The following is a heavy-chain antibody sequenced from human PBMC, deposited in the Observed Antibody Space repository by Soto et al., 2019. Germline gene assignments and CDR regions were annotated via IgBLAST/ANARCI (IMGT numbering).Heavy chain of an antibody. J-gene: IGHJ4*02. D-gene: IGHD4-4*01. CDR1: GGSISSYY. CDR2: IYYSGST. CDR3: AGGTVTTDY. V-gene: IGHV4-59*08. Sequence: SETLSLTCTVSGGSISSYYWSWIRQPPGKGLEWIGYIYYSGSTNYNPSLKSRVTISVDTSKNQFSLKLSSVTAADTAVYYCAGGTVTTDYWGQGTLVTISS.